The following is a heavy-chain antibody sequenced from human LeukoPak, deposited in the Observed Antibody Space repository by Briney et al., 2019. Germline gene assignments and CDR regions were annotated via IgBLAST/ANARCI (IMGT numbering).Heavy chain of an antibody. CDR2: IYYSGST. CDR3: ARHEAYHYDSSGRYYFDY. J-gene: IGHJ4*02. CDR1: GGSISSNSYY. D-gene: IGHD3-22*01. Sequence: SKTPSLTCTVSGGSISSNSYYWGWIRQPPGKGLEWIGSIYYSGSTYYNSSLKSRVIISVDTSKNRFSLKLSSVTAADTAVYYCARHEAYHYDSSGRYYFDYWGQGTLVTVSS. V-gene: IGHV4-39*01.